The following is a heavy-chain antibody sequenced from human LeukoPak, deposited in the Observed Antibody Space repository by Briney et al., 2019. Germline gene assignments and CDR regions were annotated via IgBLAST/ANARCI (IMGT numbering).Heavy chain of an antibody. CDR3: ARGQVPSGYGSLDY. D-gene: IGHD5-12*01. J-gene: IGHJ4*02. Sequence: PGGSLRLSCAASGFTFSSFAMHWVRRAPGKGLEWVAVMSYDGSDKYYADSVKDRFTISRDNSKNTLYLQMNSLGTEDTALYYCARGQVPSGYGSLDYWGQGTLVTVSS. CDR1: GFTFSSFA. CDR2: MSYDGSDK. V-gene: IGHV3-30-3*01.